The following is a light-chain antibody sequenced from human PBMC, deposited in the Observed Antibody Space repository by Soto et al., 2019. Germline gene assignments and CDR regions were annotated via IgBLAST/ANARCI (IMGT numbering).Light chain of an antibody. CDR3: QQYNNWPLT. CDR2: GAS. V-gene: IGKV3-15*01. CDR1: QSINSD. J-gene: IGKJ4*01. Sequence: EIVLTQSPATLSVSPGERATLSCRASQSINSDLAWFQQKPGQAPRFLMHGASTRATGVPARFSGRGSGTDFTLTISSLQSEDFAIYYCQQYNNWPLTFGGGTKVEIK.